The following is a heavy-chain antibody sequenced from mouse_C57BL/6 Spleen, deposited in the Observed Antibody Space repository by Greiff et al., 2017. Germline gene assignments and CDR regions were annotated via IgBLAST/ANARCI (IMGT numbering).Heavy chain of an antibody. CDR3: ARGVGGFAY. CDR2: IHPNSGST. D-gene: IGHD3-1*01. CDR1: GYTFTSYW. J-gene: IGHJ3*01. Sequence: VKLVESGAELVKPGASVKLSCKASGYTFTSYWMHWVKQRPGQGLEWIGMIHPNSGSTNYNEKFKSKATLTVDKSSSTAYMQLSSLTSEDSAVYYCARGVGGFAYWGQGTLVTVSA. V-gene: IGHV1-64*01.